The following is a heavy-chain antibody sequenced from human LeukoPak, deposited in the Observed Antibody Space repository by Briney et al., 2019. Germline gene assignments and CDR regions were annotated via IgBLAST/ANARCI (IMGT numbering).Heavy chain of an antibody. J-gene: IGHJ4*02. CDR2: IYYSGTT. CDR3: AKGVYIAAAQYGY. V-gene: IGHV4-59*01. D-gene: IGHD6-13*01. Sequence: PSETLSLTCTVSGGSISSYYWSWIRQPPGKGLEWIGYIYYSGTTNYNPSLKSRVTISVDTSKNQFSLKLSSVTAADTAVYYCAKGVYIAAAQYGYWGQGTLVTVSS. CDR1: GGSISSYY.